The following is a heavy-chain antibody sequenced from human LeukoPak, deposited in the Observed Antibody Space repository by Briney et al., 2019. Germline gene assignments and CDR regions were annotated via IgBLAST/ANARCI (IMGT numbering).Heavy chain of an antibody. J-gene: IGHJ6*03. V-gene: IGHV4-59*01. D-gene: IGHD3-10*01. CDR1: GGSISSYY. CDR2: IYYSGST. CDR3: ARTTMVRGTYYMDV. Sequence: PSETLSLTCTVSGGSISSYYWNWIRQPPGMGLEWIGYIYYSGSTNYNPSLKSRVTISVDTSKNQFSLRLSSVTAADTAAYYCARTTMVRGTYYMDVWGKGTTVTISS.